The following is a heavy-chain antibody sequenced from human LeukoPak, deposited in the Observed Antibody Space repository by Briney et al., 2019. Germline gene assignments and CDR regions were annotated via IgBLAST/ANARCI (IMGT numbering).Heavy chain of an antibody. Sequence: GGSLRLSCAASGFTFSSYSMNWVRQAPGKGLEWVSYISSSSSTIYYADSVKGRFAISRDNSKNTLYLQMNNLRPNDTAVYFCAREYDSNWYYFDFWGQGTLVTVSS. CDR1: GFTFSSYS. CDR3: AREYDSNWYYFDF. D-gene: IGHD6-13*01. CDR2: ISSSSSTI. V-gene: IGHV3-48*01. J-gene: IGHJ4*02.